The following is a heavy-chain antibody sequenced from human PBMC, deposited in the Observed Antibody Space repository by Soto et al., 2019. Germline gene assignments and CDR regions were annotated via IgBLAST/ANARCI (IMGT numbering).Heavy chain of an antibody. V-gene: IGHV3-30*03. CDR2: ILYDGSNK. Sequence: GGSLRLSCAASGFTFSSYGMHWVRQAPGKGLEWVAAILYDGSNKYYADSVKGRFTISRDNSKNTPYLQMNSLRAEDTAVYYCARGAYYDVLTGSYSYGMDVWGQGTTVTVSS. D-gene: IGHD3-9*01. CDR3: ARGAYYDVLTGSYSYGMDV. CDR1: GFTFSSYG. J-gene: IGHJ6*02.